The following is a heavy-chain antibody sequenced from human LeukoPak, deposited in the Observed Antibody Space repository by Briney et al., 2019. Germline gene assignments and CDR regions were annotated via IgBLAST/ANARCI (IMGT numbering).Heavy chain of an antibody. Sequence: GGSLRLSCAASGFTFSSYAMSWVRQAPGKGLEWVSAISGSGGSTYYADSVKGRFTISRDNSKNTLYPQMNSLRAEDTAVYYCAKDRVITFGGVIVTHDAFDIWGQGTMVTVSS. J-gene: IGHJ3*02. CDR3: AKDRVITFGGVIVTHDAFDI. D-gene: IGHD3-16*02. CDR2: ISGSGGST. V-gene: IGHV3-23*01. CDR1: GFTFSSYA.